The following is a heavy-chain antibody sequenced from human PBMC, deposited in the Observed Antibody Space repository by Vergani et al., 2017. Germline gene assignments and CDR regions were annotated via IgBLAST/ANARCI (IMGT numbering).Heavy chain of an antibody. V-gene: IGHV4-34*01. D-gene: IGHD6-6*01. CDR3: ARGASRAARRRYWYFDL. Sequence: QVQLQQWGAGLLKPSETLSLTCAVYGGSFSGYYWSWIRQPPGKGLEWIGEINHSGSTNYNPSLKSRVTISVDTSKNQFSLKLSSVTAADTAVYYCARGASRAARRRYWYFDLWGRGTLVTVSS. CDR1: GGSFSGYY. CDR2: INHSGST. J-gene: IGHJ2*01.